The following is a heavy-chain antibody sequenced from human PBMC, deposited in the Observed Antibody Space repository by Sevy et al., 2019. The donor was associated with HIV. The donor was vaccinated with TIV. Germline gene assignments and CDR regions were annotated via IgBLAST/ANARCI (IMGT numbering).Heavy chain of an antibody. Sequence: QLGGSLRLSCAASGFTFSSYAMSWVRQAPGKGLEWISAISGSGGSTYYADSVKGRFTISRDNSKNTLYLQMNSLRAEDTAVYYCAKAPRRILTGRIDYWGQGTLVTVSS. CDR1: GFTFSSYA. CDR2: ISGSGGST. V-gene: IGHV3-23*01. J-gene: IGHJ4*02. CDR3: AKAPRRILTGRIDY. D-gene: IGHD3-9*01.